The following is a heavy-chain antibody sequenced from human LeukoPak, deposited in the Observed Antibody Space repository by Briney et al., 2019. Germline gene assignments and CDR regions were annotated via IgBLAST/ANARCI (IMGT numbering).Heavy chain of an antibody. Sequence: PGGSLRLSCTASGFTFGDYAMSWVRQAPGKGLEWVGFIRSKAYGGTTEYAASVKGRFTISRDDSKSIAYLQMNSLKTEGTAVYYCTRGEEQQLAFDYWGQGTLVTVSS. D-gene: IGHD6-13*01. V-gene: IGHV3-49*04. CDR3: TRGEEQQLAFDY. J-gene: IGHJ4*02. CDR1: GFTFGDYA. CDR2: IRSKAYGGTT.